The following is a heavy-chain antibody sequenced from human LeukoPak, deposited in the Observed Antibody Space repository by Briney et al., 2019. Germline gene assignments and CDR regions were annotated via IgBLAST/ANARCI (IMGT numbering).Heavy chain of an antibody. CDR1: GGSISSYY. D-gene: IGHD3-3*01. CDR2: IYYSGST. J-gene: IGHJ6*03. CDR3: ARVGRSDFWSGYSLYYYYYYMDV. V-gene: IGHV4-59*01. Sequence: SETLSLTCTVSGGSISSYYWSWLRQPPGKGLEWIGYIYYSGSTNYNPSLKSRVTISVDTSKNQFSLKLSSVTAADTAVYCCARVGRSDFWSGYSLYYYYYYMDVWGKGTTVTVSS.